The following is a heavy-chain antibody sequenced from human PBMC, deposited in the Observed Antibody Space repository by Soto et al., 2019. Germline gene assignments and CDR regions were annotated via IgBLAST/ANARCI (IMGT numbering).Heavy chain of an antibody. D-gene: IGHD2-21*02. Sequence: SETLSLTCTVSGASIRGTDYYWSWIRQAPGKGLEWIGYVYYTGSTYYNPSLMSRLTISVDTSKNQFSLKLTSVTAAETAVYYCVRTAREGAVAPHWFDRWGQGTQVTVSS. CDR2: VYYTGST. J-gene: IGHJ5*02. V-gene: IGHV4-30-4*01. CDR3: VRTAREGAVAPHWFDR. CDR1: GASIRGTDYY.